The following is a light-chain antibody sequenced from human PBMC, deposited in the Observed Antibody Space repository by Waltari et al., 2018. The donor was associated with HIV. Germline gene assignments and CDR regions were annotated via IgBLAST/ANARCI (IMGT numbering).Light chain of an antibody. Sequence: QSALTQPASVSGSPGQSITISCTGTTSDIGNYNYVSCYQHHPGRAPKLIIYEVSNRPSGVSNRFSGSKSGNTASLTVSGLHAEDEGDYYCSSYSSSTSPYVFGTGTKVTVV. J-gene: IGLJ1*01. CDR1: TSDIGNYNY. V-gene: IGLV2-14*01. CDR3: SSYSSSTSPYV. CDR2: EVS.